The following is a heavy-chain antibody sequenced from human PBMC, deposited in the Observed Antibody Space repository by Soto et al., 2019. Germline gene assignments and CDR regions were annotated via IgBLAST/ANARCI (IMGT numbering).Heavy chain of an antibody. D-gene: IGHD3-3*01. CDR3: ARAGYDFWSGYSDY. V-gene: IGHV4-34*01. CDR2: INHSGST. CDR1: GGSFSGYY. J-gene: IGHJ4*02. Sequence: SETLSLTCAVYGGSFSGYYWSWIRQPPGKGLEWIGEINHSGSTNYNPSLKSRVTISVDTSKNQFSLKLSSVTAADTAVYYCARAGYDFWSGYSDYWGQGTLVTVSS.